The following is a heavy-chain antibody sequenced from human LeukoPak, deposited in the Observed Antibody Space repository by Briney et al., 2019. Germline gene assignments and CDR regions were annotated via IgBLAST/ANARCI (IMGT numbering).Heavy chain of an antibody. J-gene: IGHJ3*02. CDR2: IYYSGST. V-gene: IGHV4-61*08. CDR3: ATDSGSLDAFDI. Sequence: SETLSLTCTVSGGSISSGGYYWSWIRQHPGKGLEWIGYIYYSGSTNYNPSLKSRVTISVDTSKNQFSLKPSSVTAADTAVYYCATDSGSLDAFDIWGQGTMVTVSS. D-gene: IGHD1-26*01. CDR1: GGSISSGGYY.